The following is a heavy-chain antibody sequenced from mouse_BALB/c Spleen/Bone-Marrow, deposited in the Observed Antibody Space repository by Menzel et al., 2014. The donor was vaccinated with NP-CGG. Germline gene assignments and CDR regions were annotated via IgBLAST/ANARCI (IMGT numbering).Heavy chain of an antibody. Sequence: EVKLVESGGDLVKPGGSLKLSCAASGFTFSSYGMSWVRQTPDKRLEWVATISSGGSYTYYLDIVKGRFTISRDNAKNTLYLQMSSLKSEDTAMYYCARQEITTRNAWFAYWGQGTLVTVSA. CDR1: GFTFSSYG. CDR3: ARQEITTRNAWFAY. D-gene: IGHD2-4*01. J-gene: IGHJ3*01. CDR2: ISSGGSYT. V-gene: IGHV5-6*02.